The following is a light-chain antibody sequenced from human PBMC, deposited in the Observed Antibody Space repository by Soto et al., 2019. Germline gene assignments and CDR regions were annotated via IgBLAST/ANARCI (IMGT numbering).Light chain of an antibody. CDR1: QGIGDT. CDR3: QPYNNWPLT. CDR2: DTS. J-gene: IGKJ4*01. Sequence: EVVMEESPATLSVSLGECATLSCRASQGIGDTLAWYQHKPGQTPRLLIYDTSTRATGVPTRFSGSRSGAEFTLTINSLQSEDFAVYYCQPYNNWPLTFGGGTKVDIK. V-gene: IGKV3-15*01.